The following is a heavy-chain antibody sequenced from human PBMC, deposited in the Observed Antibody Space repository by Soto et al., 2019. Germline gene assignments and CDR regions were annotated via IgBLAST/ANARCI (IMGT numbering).Heavy chain of an antibody. CDR2: IDWDGDR. Sequence: GPTLVKPTQTLTLTCTFSGFSLGTTAMRVSWVRQAPGKALEWLARIDWDGDRFYSTSLKTRLTISKDTSKNQVVLIMTNMNPVDTATYYCARDIAAAGFDYWGQGPLVTVSS. D-gene: IGHD6-13*01. CDR1: GFSLGTTAMR. V-gene: IGHV2-70*04. J-gene: IGHJ4*02. CDR3: ARDIAAAGFDY.